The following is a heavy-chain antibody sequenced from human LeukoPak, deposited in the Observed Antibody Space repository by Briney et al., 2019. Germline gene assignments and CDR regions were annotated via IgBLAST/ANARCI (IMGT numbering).Heavy chain of an antibody. CDR2: IYRGGRT. V-gene: IGHV3-66*01. Sequence: GRSLRLSCAASGVTVSSSYISWVREAPGEGLEWGSVIYRGGRTYYAVSVKGRFTISRDNSKDTLYLQMNSLRAEDTAVYYCARDLGLANRGLWFPYGMDVWGQGTTVTVSS. J-gene: IGHJ6*02. CDR3: ARDLGLANRGLWFPYGMDV. CDR1: GVTVSSSY. D-gene: IGHD3-10*01.